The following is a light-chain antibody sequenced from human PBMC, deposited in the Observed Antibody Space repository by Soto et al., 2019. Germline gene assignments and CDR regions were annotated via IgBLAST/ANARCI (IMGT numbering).Light chain of an antibody. J-gene: IGKJ3*01. V-gene: IGKV3-11*01. CDR3: QQRGNWPLT. CDR2: DAS. CDR1: QSVSRY. Sequence: EIVLTQSPATLSLSSGERATLSCRASQSVSRYLAWYQQKPGQAPRLLINDASNRATGIPARFSGSGSGTDFTLTISRLEPEDFAVYYCQQRGNWPLTFGPGTKLEIK.